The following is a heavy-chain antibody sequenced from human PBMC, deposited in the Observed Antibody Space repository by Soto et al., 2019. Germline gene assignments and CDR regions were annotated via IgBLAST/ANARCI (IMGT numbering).Heavy chain of an antibody. CDR2: ISYDGSNK. CDR1: GFTFSSYG. J-gene: IGHJ6*02. V-gene: IGHV3-30*18. Sequence: QVQLVESGGGVVQPGRSLRLSGAASGFTFSSYGMHWVRLAPGKGLEWVAVISYDGSNKYYADSVKGRFTISRDNSKNTLYLQMNSLRAEDTAVYYCAKDRRPNYYYGMDVWGQGTTVTVSS. CDR3: AKDRRPNYYYGMDV. D-gene: IGHD6-25*01.